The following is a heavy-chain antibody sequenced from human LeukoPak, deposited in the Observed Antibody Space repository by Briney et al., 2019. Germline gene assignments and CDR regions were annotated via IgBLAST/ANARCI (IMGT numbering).Heavy chain of an antibody. CDR1: GFIFRSYW. D-gene: IGHD6-13*01. CDR3: VREGIAAYFYY. V-gene: IGHV3-7*05. Sequence: PGGSLRLSCAATGFIFRSYWMSWVRQAPGKGLEWVANIKQDGSEKYYVDSVKGRFTISRDNAKKSLYLQMSSLRAEDTAVYYCVREGIAAYFYYWGQGALVNVSS. CDR2: IKQDGSEK. J-gene: IGHJ4*02.